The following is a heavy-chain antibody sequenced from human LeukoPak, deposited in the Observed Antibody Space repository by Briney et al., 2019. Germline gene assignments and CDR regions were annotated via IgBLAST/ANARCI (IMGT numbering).Heavy chain of an antibody. V-gene: IGHV4-59*01. CDR1: GGSINSYY. J-gene: IGHJ3*02. CDR2: IYSSGST. D-gene: IGHD3-22*01. Sequence: SETLSLTCTVSGGSINSYYWSWIRQPPGKGLEWMVYIYSSGSTNYNPSLKSRATISVDTSKNQFSLQLSSVTAADTAVYYCARAASVYDGSGYYVDGFDIWGQGTMVTVSS. CDR3: ARAASVYDGSGYYVDGFDI.